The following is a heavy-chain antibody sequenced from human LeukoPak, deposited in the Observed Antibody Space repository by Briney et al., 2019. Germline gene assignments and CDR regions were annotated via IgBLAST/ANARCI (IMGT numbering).Heavy chain of an antibody. CDR2: SSSSSTR. Sequence: SSSSSTRYYADSVQGRFTISRDNAKNSVYLQMNSLRAEDTAVYYCARPDSSGYYSFYFDYWGQGTLVTVSS. CDR3: ARPDSSGYYSFYFDY. J-gene: IGHJ4*02. D-gene: IGHD3-22*01. V-gene: IGHV3-48*04.